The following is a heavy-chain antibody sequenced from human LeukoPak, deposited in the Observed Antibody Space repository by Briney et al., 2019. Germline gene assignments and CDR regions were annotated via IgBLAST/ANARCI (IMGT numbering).Heavy chain of an antibody. V-gene: IGHV1-69*13. D-gene: IGHD3-10*01. CDR2: IIPIFGTA. CDR3: ARGWFGELLFPS. CDR1: GGTCSSYA. J-gene: IGHJ5*02. Sequence: ASVKVSCKASGGTCSSYAISWVRQAPGQGLEWMGGIIPIFGTANYAQKFQGRVTITADESTSTAYMELSSLRSEDTAVYYCARGWFGELLFPSWGQGTLVTVSS.